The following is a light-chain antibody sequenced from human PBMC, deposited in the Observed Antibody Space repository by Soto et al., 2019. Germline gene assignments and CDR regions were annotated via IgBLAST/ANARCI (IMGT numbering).Light chain of an antibody. CDR3: HQYGTSPQT. V-gene: IGKV3-20*01. J-gene: IGKJ1*01. Sequence: VMTQSPATLSVSPGERATLSCRASQSVTSSYLAWYQQKPGQAPRLLIYAASSRASAIPDRFSGSGSGTDFTLTISRLEPEDFAVYYCHQYGTSPQTFGQGTKVDIK. CDR1: QSVTSSY. CDR2: AAS.